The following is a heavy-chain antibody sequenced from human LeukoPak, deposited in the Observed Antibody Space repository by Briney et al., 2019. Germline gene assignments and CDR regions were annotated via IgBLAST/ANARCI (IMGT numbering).Heavy chain of an antibody. Sequence: SETLSLTCAVYGGSFSGYYWSWIRQPPGKGLEWIGEINHSGSTNYNPSLKSRVTISVDTSKNQFSLKLSSVTAADTAVYYCARESYSSSWYVTNNWFDPWGQGTLVTVSS. V-gene: IGHV4-34*01. J-gene: IGHJ5*02. CDR1: GGSFSGYY. CDR3: ARESYSSSWYVTNNWFDP. CDR2: INHSGST. D-gene: IGHD6-13*01.